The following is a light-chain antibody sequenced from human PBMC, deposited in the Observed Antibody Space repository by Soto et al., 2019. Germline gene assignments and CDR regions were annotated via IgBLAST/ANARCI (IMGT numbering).Light chain of an antibody. CDR1: RSLLSSATNKNY. CDR2: WAS. CDR3: QHYYSSPFT. J-gene: IGKJ4*01. V-gene: IGKV4-1*01. Sequence: DIVMTQSPDSLAVSLGERATINCKSNRSLLSSATNKNYLAWYQQKPGQPPKLLIYWASIRQSGVPDRLSGSGSGTDFTLTISSLQAEDVAVYYCQHYYSSPFTFGGGTKVEIK.